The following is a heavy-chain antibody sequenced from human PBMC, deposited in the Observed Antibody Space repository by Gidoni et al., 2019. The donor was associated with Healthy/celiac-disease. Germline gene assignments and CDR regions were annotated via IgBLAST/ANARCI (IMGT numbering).Heavy chain of an antibody. CDR2: IWYDGSNK. CDR1: GFTFSSYG. V-gene: IGHV3-33*01. J-gene: IGHJ4*02. D-gene: IGHD7-27*01. Sequence: QVQLVESGGGVVQPGRSLRLSCAASGFTFSSYGMHWVRQAPGKGLEWVAVIWYDGSNKYYADSVKGRFTISRDNSKNTLYLQMNSLRAEDTAVYYCARDGDQGAFDYWGQGTLVTVSS. CDR3: ARDGDQGAFDY.